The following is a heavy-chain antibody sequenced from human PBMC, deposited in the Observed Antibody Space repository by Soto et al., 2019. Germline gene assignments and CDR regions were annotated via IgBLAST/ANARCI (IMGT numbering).Heavy chain of an antibody. CDR3: ARRELPLYWFDP. CDR1: GYSCTSYL. V-gene: IGHV5-51*01. J-gene: IGHJ5*02. D-gene: IGHD3-10*01. CDR2: IYPGDSDT. Sequence: GESLKISCKGSGYSCTSYLIGWVRQMPGKGLEWMGIIYPGDSDTRYSPSFQGQATISADKSISTAYLQWSSLKASDTAMYYCARRELPLYWFDPWGQGTLVTVSS.